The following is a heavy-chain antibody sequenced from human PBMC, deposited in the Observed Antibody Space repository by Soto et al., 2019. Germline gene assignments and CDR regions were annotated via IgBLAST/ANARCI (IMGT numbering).Heavy chain of an antibody. CDR1: GDSVSSNSAA. Sequence: PSQTLSLTCAISGDSVSSNSAAWNWIRQSPSRGLEWLGRTYYRSKWYNDYAVSVKSRITINPDTSKNQFSLQLNSVTPEDTAVYYCARFEYSSSQLEYYYYGMDVWGQGTTVTVSS. CDR3: ARFEYSSSQLEYYYYGMDV. J-gene: IGHJ6*02. D-gene: IGHD6-6*01. CDR2: TYYRSKWYN. V-gene: IGHV6-1*01.